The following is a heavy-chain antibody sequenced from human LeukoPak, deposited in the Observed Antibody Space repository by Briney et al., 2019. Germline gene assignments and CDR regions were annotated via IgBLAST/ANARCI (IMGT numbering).Heavy chain of an antibody. CDR1: GFTFSSYE. Sequence: GGSLRLSCAASGFTFSSYEMNWFRQAPGKGLEWVSYISSSGSTIYYADSVKGRFTISRDNAKNSLYLQMNSLRAEDTAVYYCARGRYCSSTSCNYYYYYYMDVWGKGTTVTVSS. D-gene: IGHD2-2*01. CDR3: ARGRYCSSTSCNYYYYYYMDV. CDR2: ISSSGSTI. V-gene: IGHV3-48*03. J-gene: IGHJ6*03.